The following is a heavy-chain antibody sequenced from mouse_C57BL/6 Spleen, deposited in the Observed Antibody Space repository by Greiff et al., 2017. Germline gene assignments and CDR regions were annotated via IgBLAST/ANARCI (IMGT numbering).Heavy chain of an antibody. V-gene: IGHV1-82*01. D-gene: IGHD3-3*01. CDR2: IYPGDGDT. CDR1: GFAFSGSW. CDR3: AREDSERDMDY. J-gene: IGHJ4*01. Sequence: VKLMESGPELVRPGASVKISCTASGFAFSGSWMNWVKQRPGKGLEWIGWIYPGDGDTNYNSKFKGKATLTADKSSSTAYMQLSSLTSEDAAVYFCAREDSERDMDYWGKGTSVTVSS.